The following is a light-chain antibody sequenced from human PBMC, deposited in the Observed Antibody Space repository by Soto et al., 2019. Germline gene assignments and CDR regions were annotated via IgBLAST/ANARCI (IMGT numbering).Light chain of an antibody. Sequence: ENVLTQSPGTLSLSLGERATLSCRASQSVSANYLAWYQHKPGQAPRLLIYDATSRATGIPDRFSGSESGTDFTLTISSLEPEDFAVYYCHQYGHTVRTFGQGTKVEIK. CDR1: QSVSANY. V-gene: IGKV3-20*01. CDR3: HQYGHTVRT. J-gene: IGKJ1*01. CDR2: DAT.